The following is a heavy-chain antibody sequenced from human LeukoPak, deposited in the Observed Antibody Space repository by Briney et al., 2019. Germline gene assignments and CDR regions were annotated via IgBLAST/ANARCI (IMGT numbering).Heavy chain of an antibody. J-gene: IGHJ4*02. CDR3: ARDLDY. Sequence: SETLSLTCTVSGASISSYYWNWIRQPPGRGLEWIGHIFYSGSTISNPSLKSRVTISVDTSKNQFSLKLSSVTAADTAVYYCARDLDYWGQGTLVTVSS. V-gene: IGHV4-59*01. CDR2: IFYSGST. CDR1: GASISSYY.